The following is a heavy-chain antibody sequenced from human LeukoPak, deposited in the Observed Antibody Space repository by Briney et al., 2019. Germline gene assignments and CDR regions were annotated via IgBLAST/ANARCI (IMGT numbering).Heavy chain of an antibody. CDR1: GGSFSGYY. CDR2: INHSGST. D-gene: IGHD3-10*01. V-gene: IGHV4-34*01. CDR3: AKRFGGYYYGSGSYYTVKYYYYYMDV. Sequence: SETLSLTCAVYGGSFSGYYWSWIRQPPGKGLEWIGEINHSGSTNYNPSLKSRVTISVDTSKNQFSLKLSSVTAADTAVYYCAKRFGGYYYGSGSYYTVKYYYYYMDVWGKGTTVTVSS. J-gene: IGHJ6*03.